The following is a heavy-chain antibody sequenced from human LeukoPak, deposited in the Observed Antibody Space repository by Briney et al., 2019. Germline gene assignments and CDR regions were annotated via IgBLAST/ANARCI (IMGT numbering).Heavy chain of an antibody. Sequence: GSSVDVSCKASGGTFRSYAISWVRQAPGQGLEWMGGIIPIFGTANYAQKFQGRVTLTTDESPRTASTALSSLRSEDTAVYYCVRGGVYGFWSGWGARWGQGTLVTVSS. D-gene: IGHD3-3*01. CDR3: VRGGVYGFWSGWGAR. V-gene: IGHV1-69*05. CDR2: IIPIFGTA. CDR1: GGTFRSYA. J-gene: IGHJ4*02.